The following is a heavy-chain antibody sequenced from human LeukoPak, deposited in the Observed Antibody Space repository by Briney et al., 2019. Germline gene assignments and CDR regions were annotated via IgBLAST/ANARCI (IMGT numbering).Heavy chain of an antibody. D-gene: IGHD5-18*01. CDR2: ISSNGGST. CDR1: GFTFSSYA. V-gene: IGHV3-64*01. Sequence: PGGSLRLSCAASGFTFSSYAMHWVRQAPGKGLEYVSAISSNGGSTYYANSVKGRFTISRDNSKNTLYLQMNSLRAEDTAVYYCANLGGLGTADYWGQGTLVTVSS. J-gene: IGHJ4*02. CDR3: ANLGGLGTADY.